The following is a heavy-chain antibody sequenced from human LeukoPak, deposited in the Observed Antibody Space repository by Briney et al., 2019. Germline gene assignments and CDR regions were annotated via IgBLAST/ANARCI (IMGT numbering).Heavy chain of an antibody. CDR1: GFTFSSYG. V-gene: IGHV3-30*18. D-gene: IGHD6-6*01. CDR2: ISYDGSNK. CDR3: AKELEEYSSSGSDY. J-gene: IGHJ4*02. Sequence: HPGGSLRLSCAASGFTFSSYGMHWVRQAPGKGLEWVAVISYDGSNKYYADSVKGRFTISRDNSKNTLYLQMNRLRAEDTAVYYCAKELEEYSSSGSDYWGQGTLVTVSS.